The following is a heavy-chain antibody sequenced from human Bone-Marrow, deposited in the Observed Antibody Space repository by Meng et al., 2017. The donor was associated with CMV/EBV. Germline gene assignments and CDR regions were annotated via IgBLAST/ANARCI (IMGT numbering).Heavy chain of an antibody. CDR3: AREGRSRSPPSLYAMDV. J-gene: IGHJ6*02. CDR1: GGTLSNYA. V-gene: IGHV1-69*10. Sequence: SVKVSCKAAGGTLSNYAISWVRQAPGQGLEWMGGFIPILDAANYALQFQVRVTFTADKSTSTAYMELSGLRSEDTAVYYCAREGRSRSPPSLYAMDVWGQGTTVTVSS. D-gene: IGHD6-13*01. CDR2: FIPILDAA.